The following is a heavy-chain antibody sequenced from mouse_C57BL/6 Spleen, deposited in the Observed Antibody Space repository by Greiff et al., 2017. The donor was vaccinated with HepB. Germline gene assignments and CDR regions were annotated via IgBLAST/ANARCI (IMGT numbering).Heavy chain of an antibody. CDR2: ISYSGST. V-gene: IGHV3-1*01. CDR1: GYSITSGYD. J-gene: IGHJ2*01. CDR3: ARGEGDFDY. Sequence: VQLKESGPGMVKPSQSLSLTCTVPGYSITSGYDWHWIRHFPGNKLEWMGYISYSGSTNYNPSLKSRISITHDISKNHFFLKLDSVTTEDTATYDCARGEGDFDYWGQGTTLTVSS.